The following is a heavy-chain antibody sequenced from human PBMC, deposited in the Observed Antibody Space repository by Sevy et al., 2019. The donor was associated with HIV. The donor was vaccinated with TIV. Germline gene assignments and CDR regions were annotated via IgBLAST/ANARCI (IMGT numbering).Heavy chain of an antibody. CDR2: IYHSGST. V-gene: IGHV4-38-2*01. CDR3: ARVVRSGNLFDY. D-gene: IGHD3-10*01. J-gene: IGHJ4*02. CDR1: GYSISSGYY. Sequence: SETLSLTCAVSGYSISSGYYWGWIRQPPGKGLEWIGSIYHSGSTYYNPSLKSRVTISVDTSKNQFSLKLSSVTAADTAVYYCARVVRSGNLFDYWGQGTLVTVSS.